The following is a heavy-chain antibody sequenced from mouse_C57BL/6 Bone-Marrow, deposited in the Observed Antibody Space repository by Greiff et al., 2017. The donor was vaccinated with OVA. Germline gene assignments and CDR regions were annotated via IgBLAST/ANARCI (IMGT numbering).Heavy chain of an antibody. D-gene: IGHD2-3*01. CDR2: ISSGSSTI. V-gene: IGHV5-17*01. CDR1: GFTFSDYG. Sequence: EVQLQESGGGLVKPGGSLKLSCAASGFTFSDYGMHWVRQAPEKGLEWVAYISSGSSTIYYADTVKGRFTISRDNAKNTLFLQMTSLRSEDTASYYRARRWYDGYPYYFDDWGKGTTLTVSS. CDR3: ARRWYDGYPYYFDD. J-gene: IGHJ2*01.